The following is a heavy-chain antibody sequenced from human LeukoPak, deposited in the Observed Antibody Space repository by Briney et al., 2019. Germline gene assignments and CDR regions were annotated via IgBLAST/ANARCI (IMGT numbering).Heavy chain of an antibody. CDR1: GGSFSGYY. J-gene: IGHJ4*02. CDR2: INHSGST. V-gene: IGHV4-34*01. D-gene: IGHD2-15*01. Sequence: PSETLSLTCAVYGGSFSGYYWSWIRQPPGKGLEWIGEINHSGSTNYNPSLKSRVTISVDTSKNQFSLKLSSVTAADTAVYYCARRTPTRYCSGGSCYGGLGYWGQGTLVTVSS. CDR3: ARRTPTRYCSGGSCYGGLGY.